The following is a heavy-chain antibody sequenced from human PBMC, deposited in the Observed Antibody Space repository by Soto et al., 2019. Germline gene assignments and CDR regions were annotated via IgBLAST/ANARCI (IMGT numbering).Heavy chain of an antibody. J-gene: IGHJ6*02. CDR2: ILYDGSNK. V-gene: IGHV3-30*18. D-gene: IGHD2-2*01. CDR1: GFTFSNYG. Sequence: HPGGSLRLSCAASGFTFSNYGMHWVRQTPGKGLEWVALILYDGSNKYYGDSVKGRFTISRDNSKNTLYLQVSSLRAEDTAVYYCAKSRDAYNFYFYYGMDVWGQGTTVTVSS. CDR3: AKSRDAYNFYFYYGMDV.